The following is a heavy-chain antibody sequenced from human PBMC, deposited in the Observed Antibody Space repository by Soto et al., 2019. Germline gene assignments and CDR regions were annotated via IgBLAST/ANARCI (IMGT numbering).Heavy chain of an antibody. V-gene: IGHV1-69*12. CDR2: ITPIFGTA. J-gene: IGHJ6*02. CDR1: GGTFSSYA. CDR3: ASHGRQLVDYYYGMDV. D-gene: IGHD6-6*01. Sequence: QVQLVQSGAEVKKPGSSVKVSCKASGGTFSSYAISWVRQAPGQGLEWMGGITPIFGTANYAQKFQGRVTIPADESTSTAYMELSSLRSEDTAVYYCASHGRQLVDYYYGMDVWGQGTTVTVSS.